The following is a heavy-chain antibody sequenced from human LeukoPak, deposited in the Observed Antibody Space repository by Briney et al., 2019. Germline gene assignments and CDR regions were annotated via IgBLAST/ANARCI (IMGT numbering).Heavy chain of an antibody. D-gene: IGHD1-26*01. V-gene: IGHV4-31*03. Sequence: SQTLSLTCTVSGGSISSGGYYWSWIRQHPGKGLEWIGYIYYSGSTYYNPSLKSRVTISVDTSKNQFSLKLSSVTAADTAVYYCARVGSGSYLAPWAMDVWGQGTTVTVSS. CDR3: ARVGSGSYLAPWAMDV. CDR1: GGSISSGGYY. CDR2: IYYSGST. J-gene: IGHJ6*02.